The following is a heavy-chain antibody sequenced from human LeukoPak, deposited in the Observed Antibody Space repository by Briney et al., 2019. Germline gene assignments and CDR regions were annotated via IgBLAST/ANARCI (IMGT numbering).Heavy chain of an antibody. CDR1: GFTFSSYG. CDR2: ISSSSSYI. J-gene: IGHJ4*01. V-gene: IGHV3-21*01. CDR3: ARAEIQLWLQKGYFDY. D-gene: IGHD5-18*01. Sequence: PGGSLRLSCAASGFTFSSYGMHWVRQAPGKGLEWVSSISSSSSYIYYADSVKGRFTISRDNAKNSLYLQMNSLRAEDTAVYYCARAEIQLWLQKGYFDYWGHGTRVTVSS.